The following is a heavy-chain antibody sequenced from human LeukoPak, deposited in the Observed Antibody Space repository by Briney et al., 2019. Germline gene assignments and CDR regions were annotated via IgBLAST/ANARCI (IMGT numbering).Heavy chain of an antibody. D-gene: IGHD5-24*01. CDR1: GFTFRAYS. Sequence: PGGSLRLSCAASGFTFRAYSMNWVRQAPGKGLEWVSYISSSGRTIYYADSVKGRFTISRDNAKNSMYLLMSSLKSEHTAVYYCAKVDDYCDYWGKETLVTVSS. CDR2: ISSSGRTI. J-gene: IGHJ4*02. CDR3: AKVDDYCDY. V-gene: IGHV3-48*01.